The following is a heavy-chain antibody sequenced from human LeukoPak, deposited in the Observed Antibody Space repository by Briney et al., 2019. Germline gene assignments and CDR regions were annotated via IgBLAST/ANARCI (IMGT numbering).Heavy chain of an antibody. CDR3: ARDLEVTGTTAGN. Sequence: ASVKVSCKASGYTFSNYGISWVRQAPGQGLEWMAWISVYNGGTNYAQNFQGRVTLTTDTSTSTAYMELRSLRSDDTAVYYCARDLEVTGTTAGNWGQGTLVTVSS. V-gene: IGHV1-18*01. D-gene: IGHD1-1*01. CDR1: GYTFSNYG. J-gene: IGHJ4*02. CDR2: ISVYNGGT.